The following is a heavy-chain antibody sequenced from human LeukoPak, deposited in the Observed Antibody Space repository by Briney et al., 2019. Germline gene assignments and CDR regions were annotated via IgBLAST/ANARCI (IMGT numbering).Heavy chain of an antibody. V-gene: IGHV4-34*01. CDR3: ARGRGDPNSGIVVVVAADY. D-gene: IGHD2-15*01. Sequence: SETLSLTCAVYGGSFSGYYWSWIRQPPGKGLEWIGEINHSGSTNYNPSLKSRVTISVDTSKNQFSLKLSSVTAADTAVYYCARGRGDPNSGIVVVVAADYWGQGTLVTVSS. CDR2: INHSGST. CDR1: GGSFSGYY. J-gene: IGHJ4*02.